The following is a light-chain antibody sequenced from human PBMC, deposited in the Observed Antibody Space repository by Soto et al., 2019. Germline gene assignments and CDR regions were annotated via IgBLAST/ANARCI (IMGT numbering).Light chain of an antibody. CDR3: QKYSSLYT. V-gene: IGKV3-20*01. CDR2: GAS. J-gene: IGKJ2*01. Sequence: EIVLTQSPGTLSLSPGERVTLSCRASQSINNNYLAWYQHKPGQAHRLIVYGASARATGIPDRFSGSGSGTDFTLTISRLEPEDFAVYYCQKYSSLYTLGQGTKLEIK. CDR1: QSINNNY.